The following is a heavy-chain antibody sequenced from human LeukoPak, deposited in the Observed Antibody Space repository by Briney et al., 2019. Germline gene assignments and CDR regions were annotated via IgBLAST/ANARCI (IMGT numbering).Heavy chain of an antibody. CDR1: GFTFDDYG. Sequence: GGSLRLSCAASGFTFDDYGMSWVRQAPGKGLEWVSGINWNGDNTNYADSLKGRFTISRDNAKNSLYLQMNSLRAEDTAVYYCARGGVYSSGWYVDYWGQGTLVTVSS. CDR3: ARGGVYSSGWYVDY. CDR2: INWNGDNT. D-gene: IGHD6-19*01. V-gene: IGHV3-20*04. J-gene: IGHJ4*02.